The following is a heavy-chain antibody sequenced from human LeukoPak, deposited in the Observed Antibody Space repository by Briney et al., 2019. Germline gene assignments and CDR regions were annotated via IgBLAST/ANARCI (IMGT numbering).Heavy chain of an antibody. D-gene: IGHD6-13*01. CDR2: ISSTSSTI. Sequence: GGSLRLSCAASGFTFSSYNMNWVRQAPGKGLEWVSYISSTSSTIYYTDSLKGRFTISRDNAKNSLYLQMNSLRVEDTAVYYCARVVSSWQRNWSDPWGQGTLVTVSS. CDR1: GFTFSSYN. CDR3: ARVVSSWQRNWSDP. V-gene: IGHV3-48*01. J-gene: IGHJ5*02.